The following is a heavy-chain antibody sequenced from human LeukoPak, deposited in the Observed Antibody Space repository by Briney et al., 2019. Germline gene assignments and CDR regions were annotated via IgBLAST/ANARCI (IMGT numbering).Heavy chain of an antibody. D-gene: IGHD7-27*01. CDR2: INHSGST. V-gene: IGHV4-34*01. CDR1: GGSFSGYY. J-gene: IGHJ4*02. CDR3: ARASGDYFDY. Sequence: SETLSLTCAGYGGSFSGYYWSWIRQPPGKGLEWIGEINHSGSTNHNPSLKSRVTISVDTPKNQFSLKLSSVTAADTAVYYCARASGDYFDYWGQGTLVTVSS.